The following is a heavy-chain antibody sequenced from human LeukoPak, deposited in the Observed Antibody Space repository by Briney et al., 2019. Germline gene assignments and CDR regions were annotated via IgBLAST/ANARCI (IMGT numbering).Heavy chain of an antibody. D-gene: IGHD3-22*01. CDR1: GFPFSDFA. CDR3: AKSRDTSGYSAFDY. V-gene: IGHV3-30-3*02. CDR2: ISYDRSSL. Sequence: GGSLRLSCAASGFPFSDFAIHWVRQTPGKGLEWVAAISYDRSSLYYADSVKGRFTISRDNSRNTLYLQMNSLRAEDTAVYCYAKSRDTSGYSAFDYWGQGTLVAVSS. J-gene: IGHJ4*02.